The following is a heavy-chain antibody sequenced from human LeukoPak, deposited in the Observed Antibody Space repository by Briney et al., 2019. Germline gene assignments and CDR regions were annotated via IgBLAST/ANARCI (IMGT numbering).Heavy chain of an antibody. D-gene: IGHD6-13*01. Sequence: PGGSLRLSCAAPGFTVSSNYMSWVRQAPGKGLEWVSVIYSGGSTYYADSVKGRFTISRDNSKNTLYLQMNSLRAEDTAVYYCARVSIAAAAPYFDYWGQGTLVTVSS. CDR3: ARVSIAAAAPYFDY. CDR2: IYSGGST. J-gene: IGHJ4*02. CDR1: GFTVSSNY. V-gene: IGHV3-53*01.